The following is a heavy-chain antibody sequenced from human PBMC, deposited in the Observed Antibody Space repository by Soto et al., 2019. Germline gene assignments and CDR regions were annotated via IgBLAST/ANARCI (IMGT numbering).Heavy chain of an antibody. CDR1: GFTFSSYW. CDR3: ARDYPEVRYYARPSLDDAFDI. CDR2: IKQDGSEK. Sequence: GGSLRLSCAASGFTFSSYWMSWVRQAPGKGLEWVANIKQDGSEKYYVDSVKGRFTISRDNAKNYLYLQMNSLRAEDTAVYYCARDYPEVRYYARPSLDDAFDIWGQGTMVTVSS. D-gene: IGHD3-10*01. J-gene: IGHJ3*02. V-gene: IGHV3-7*01.